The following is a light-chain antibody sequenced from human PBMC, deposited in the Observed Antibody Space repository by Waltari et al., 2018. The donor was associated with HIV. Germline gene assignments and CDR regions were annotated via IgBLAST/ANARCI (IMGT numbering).Light chain of an antibody. CDR3: QAWDSSTAV. Sequence: SYELTQPPSVSVSPGQTASITCPGDKLGYNYACWYQQIPGQSPVLVIYQDNKRPSGIPERFSGSNSGNTATLTISGTQAMDEADYYCQAWDSSTAVFGGGTKLTVL. CDR1: KLGYNY. CDR2: QDN. V-gene: IGLV3-1*01. J-gene: IGLJ2*01.